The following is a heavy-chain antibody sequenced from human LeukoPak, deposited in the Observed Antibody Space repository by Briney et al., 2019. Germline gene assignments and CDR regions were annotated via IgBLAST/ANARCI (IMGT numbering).Heavy chain of an antibody. CDR1: GFTFSSYA. CDR3: ARDPTLSGYGQYYFDY. V-gene: IGHV3-30-3*01. CDR2: ISYDGSNK. J-gene: IGHJ4*02. Sequence: PGGSLRLSCAASGFTFSSYAMHWVRQAPGKGLEWVAVISYDGSNKYYADSVKGRFTISGDNSKNTLYLQMNSLRAEDTAVYYCARDPTLSGYGQYYFDYWGQGTLVTVSS. D-gene: IGHD5-12*01.